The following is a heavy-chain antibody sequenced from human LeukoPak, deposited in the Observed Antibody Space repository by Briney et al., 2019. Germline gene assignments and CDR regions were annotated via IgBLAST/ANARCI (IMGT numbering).Heavy chain of an antibody. CDR3: ASPFCTSCYPDAFDI. CDR1: RFTFSDYY. D-gene: IGHD2-2*01. J-gene: IGHJ3*02. V-gene: IGHV3-11*01. CDR2: ISSSGSTI. Sequence: GGSLRLSCAASRFTFSDYYMSWIRQAPGKGLEWVSYISSSGSTIYYADSVKGRFTISRDNAKNSLYLQMNSLRAEDTAVYYCASPFCTSCYPDAFDIWGQGTMVTVSS.